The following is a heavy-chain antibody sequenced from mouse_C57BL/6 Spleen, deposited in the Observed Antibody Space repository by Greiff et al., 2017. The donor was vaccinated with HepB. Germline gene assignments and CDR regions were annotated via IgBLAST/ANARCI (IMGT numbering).Heavy chain of an antibody. V-gene: IGHV1-22*01. CDR2: INPNNGGT. CDR3: ASSVITTVHYFDY. J-gene: IGHJ2*01. Sequence: EVQLQQSGPELVKPGASVKMSCKASGYTFTDYNMHWVKQSHGKSLEWIGYINPNNGGTSYNQKFKGKATLTVNKSSSTAYMELRSLTSEDSAVYYCASSVITTVHYFDYWGQGTTLTVSS. CDR1: GYTFTDYN. D-gene: IGHD1-1*01.